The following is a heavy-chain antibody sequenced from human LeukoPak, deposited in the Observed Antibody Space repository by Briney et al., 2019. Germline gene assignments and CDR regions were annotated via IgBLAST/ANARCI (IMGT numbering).Heavy chain of an antibody. Sequence: ASVKVSCKASGYTFTRFSMNWVRQAPGQGLEWMGWINTNTGNPTYAQGFTGRFVFSLDTSVNTAYLQISSLQAEDTAVYYCARAREGYYYASGRPYYFDYWGQGTLVTVSS. V-gene: IGHV7-4-1*02. CDR3: ARAREGYYYASGRPYYFDY. D-gene: IGHD3-10*01. CDR2: INTNTGNP. J-gene: IGHJ4*01. CDR1: GYTFTRFS.